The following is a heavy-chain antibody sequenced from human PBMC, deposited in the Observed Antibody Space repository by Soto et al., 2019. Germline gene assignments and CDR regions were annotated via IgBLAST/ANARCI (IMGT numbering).Heavy chain of an antibody. CDR2: ISSSSSYI. CDR1: GFTFSSYS. D-gene: IGHD4-17*01. V-gene: IGHV3-21*01. Sequence: GGSLRLSCAASGFTFSSYSMNWVRQAPGKGLEWVSSISSSSSYIYYADSVKGRFTISRDNAKNSLYLQMNSLRAEDTAVYYCATLPESNDYGDYGDAFDIWGQGTMVTVSS. J-gene: IGHJ3*02. CDR3: ATLPESNDYGDYGDAFDI.